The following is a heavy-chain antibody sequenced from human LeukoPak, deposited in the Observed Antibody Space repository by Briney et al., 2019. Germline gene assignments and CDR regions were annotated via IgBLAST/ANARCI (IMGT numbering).Heavy chain of an antibody. J-gene: IGHJ4*02. D-gene: IGHD3-10*01. Sequence: GGSLRLSCAASGFTVSSNYMSWVRQAPGKGLEWVSVIYSGGSTYYADSVKGRFTISRDNSKNTLYLQMNSLRAEDTAVYYCAREIITMVRGVIKDYYFDYWGQGTLVTVSS. CDR3: AREIITMVRGVIKDYYFDY. V-gene: IGHV3-53*01. CDR2: IYSGGST. CDR1: GFTVSSNY.